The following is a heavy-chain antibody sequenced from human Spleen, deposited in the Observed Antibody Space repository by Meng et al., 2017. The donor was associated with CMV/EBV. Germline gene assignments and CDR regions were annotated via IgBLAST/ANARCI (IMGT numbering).Heavy chain of an antibody. Sequence: GYPFTSYGISWVRQAPGQGLEWMEWISAYNGNTNYAQKLQGRVTMTTDTSTSTAYMELRSLRSDDTAVYYCARGPTPHYDFWSGFDYWGQGTLVTVSS. CDR1: GYPFTSYG. CDR2: ISAYNGNT. D-gene: IGHD3-3*01. J-gene: IGHJ4*02. CDR3: ARGPTPHYDFWSGFDY. V-gene: IGHV1-18*01.